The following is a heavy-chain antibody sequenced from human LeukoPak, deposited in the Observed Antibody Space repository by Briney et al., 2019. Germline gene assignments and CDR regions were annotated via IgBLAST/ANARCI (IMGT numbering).Heavy chain of an antibody. J-gene: IGHJ4*02. V-gene: IGHV1-2*02. CDR3: ARFTSGYYEYFDY. CDR2: INPNSGGT. Sequence: ASVKVSCKASGYTFTGYYMHWMRQAPGQGLEWMGWINPNSGGTKYAQKFQGRVTMTRDTSISTAYMELSRVRSDDTAVYYCARFTSGYYEYFDYWGQGTLVTVSS. D-gene: IGHD3-22*01. CDR1: GYTFTGYY.